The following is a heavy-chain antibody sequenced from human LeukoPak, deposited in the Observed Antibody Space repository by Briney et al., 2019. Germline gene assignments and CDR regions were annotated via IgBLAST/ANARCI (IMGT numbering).Heavy chain of an antibody. CDR1: GFTFSSYS. CDR3: AREPVAGYNWFDP. CDR2: ISSSSSYI. V-gene: IGHV3-21*01. Sequence: PGGSLRLXCAASGFTFSSYSMNWVRQAPGKGLEWVSSISSSSSYIYYADSVKGRFTISRDNAKNSLYLQMNSLRAEDTAVYYCAREPVAGYNWFDPWGQGTLVTVSS. D-gene: IGHD6-19*01. J-gene: IGHJ5*02.